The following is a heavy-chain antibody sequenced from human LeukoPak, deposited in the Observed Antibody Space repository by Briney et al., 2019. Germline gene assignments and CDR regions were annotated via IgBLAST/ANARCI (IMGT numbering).Heavy chain of an antibody. CDR2: IIPILGIA. V-gene: IGHV1-69*04. D-gene: IGHD4-17*01. CDR3: ARGARPATEGGNWFDP. Sequence: EASVKVSCKASGGTFSSYAISWVRQAPGQGLEWMGRIIPILGIANYAQKFQGRVTITADKSTSTAYMELSSLRSEDTAVYYCARGARPATEGGNWFDPWGQETLVTVSS. J-gene: IGHJ5*02. CDR1: GGTFSSYA.